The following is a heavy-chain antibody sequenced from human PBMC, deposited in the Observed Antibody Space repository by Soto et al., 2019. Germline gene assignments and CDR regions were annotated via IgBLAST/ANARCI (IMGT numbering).Heavy chain of an antibody. CDR2: INPNSGGT. Sequence: GASVKVSCKASGCTLVDNYMHWVRQAPGQGLEWMGWINPNSGGTKYAQNFQGWVTMTRDTSISTACMELSRLRSNDTAVYYCARVRTSGNYYDAFDVWGQGTMVT. V-gene: IGHV1-2*04. CDR1: GCTLVDNY. CDR3: ARVRTSGNYYDAFDV. J-gene: IGHJ3*01. D-gene: IGHD1-26*01.